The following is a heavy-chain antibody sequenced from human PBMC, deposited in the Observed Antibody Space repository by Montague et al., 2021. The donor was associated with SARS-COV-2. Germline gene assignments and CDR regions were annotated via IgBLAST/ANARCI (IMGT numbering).Heavy chain of an antibody. CDR3: ARHWGIAAAGN. V-gene: IGHV4-39*01. CDR1: GGSITDRTYY. J-gene: IGHJ4*02. Sequence: SETLSLTCSVSGGSITDRTYYWGCIRQSPGKGLEWFGAINYSGTTYYXXSLKSRVTISLDTAKNQFSLKMTSVTAADTAVYYCARHWGIAAAGNWGQGTLVTVSS. D-gene: IGHD6-13*01. CDR2: INYSGTT.